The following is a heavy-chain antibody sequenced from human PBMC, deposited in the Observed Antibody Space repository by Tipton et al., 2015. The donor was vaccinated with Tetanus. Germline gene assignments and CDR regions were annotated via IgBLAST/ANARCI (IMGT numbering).Heavy chain of an antibody. CDR1: GDSISSSSYY. Sequence: PGLVKPSETLSLTCTVSGDSISSSSYYWGWIRQPPGKGLEWIGSFYYSGSTYYNPSLKSRVTISVDTSKNQFSLKLRPVTAADTAVYYCARDRSITIFGVVPINYYYGMDVWGQGTTVTVSS. CDR3: ARDRSITIFGVVPINYYYGMDV. V-gene: IGHV4-39*02. CDR2: FYYSGST. J-gene: IGHJ6*02. D-gene: IGHD3-3*01.